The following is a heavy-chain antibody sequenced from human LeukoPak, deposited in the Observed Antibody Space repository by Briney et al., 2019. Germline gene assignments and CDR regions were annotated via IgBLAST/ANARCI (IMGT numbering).Heavy chain of an antibody. CDR1: GFTFRSYS. CDR3: ARRAYGDDSFDY. J-gene: IGHJ4*02. Sequence: GGSLRLSCAASGFTFRSYSMNWVRQAPGKGLEWVSYITSGSSPIYHADSVKGRFTISRDNAKNSLYLQMNSLRDEDTAVYYCARRAYGDDSFDYWGQGTLVTVSS. CDR2: ITSGSSPI. V-gene: IGHV3-48*02. D-gene: IGHD4-17*01.